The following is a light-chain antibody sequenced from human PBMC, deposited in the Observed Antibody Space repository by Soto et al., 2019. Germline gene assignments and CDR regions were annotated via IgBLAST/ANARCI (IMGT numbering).Light chain of an antibody. CDR3: GTWDNSLHSWV. Sequence: QAVVTQPPSVSAAPGQKVTISCSGTSSNIGNNYVSWYQQFPGTAPKLLIYDSNSRPSGIPDRFSASKSGTSATLGVTGLQTGDEAEYYCGTWDNSLHSWVFGGGTKLTVL. CDR2: DSN. CDR1: SSNIGNNY. V-gene: IGLV1-51*01. J-gene: IGLJ3*02.